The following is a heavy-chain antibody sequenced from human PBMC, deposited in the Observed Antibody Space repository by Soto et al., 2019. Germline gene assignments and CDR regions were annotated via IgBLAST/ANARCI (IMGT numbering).Heavy chain of an antibody. Sequence: EVQLLESGGGLVQPGGSLRLSCAASGFTFSSYAMSWVRQAPGKGLEWVSAISGSGGSTYYADSVKGRFTISRDNSKNTRYLQMNSLRAEDTVVYYCAKDIRAARPYWYFDLWGRGTLVTVSS. D-gene: IGHD6-6*01. V-gene: IGHV3-23*01. J-gene: IGHJ2*01. CDR1: GFTFSSYA. CDR3: AKDIRAARPYWYFDL. CDR2: ISGSGGST.